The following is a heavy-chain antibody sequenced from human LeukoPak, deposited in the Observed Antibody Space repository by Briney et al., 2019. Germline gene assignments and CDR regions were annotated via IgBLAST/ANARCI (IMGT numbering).Heavy chain of an antibody. CDR3: ASKAIAGATDDAFDI. V-gene: IGHV4-59*01. J-gene: IGHJ3*02. D-gene: IGHD1-26*01. CDR2: IHYSGST. Sequence: PSETLSLTCTVSGGSISSYYWTWIRQPPGKGLEWIGYIHYSGSTKYNSSLKSRVTISVDTSNNQFSLKLTSVTAADTAVYYCASKAIAGATDDAFDIWDQGTMVTVSS. CDR1: GGSISSYY.